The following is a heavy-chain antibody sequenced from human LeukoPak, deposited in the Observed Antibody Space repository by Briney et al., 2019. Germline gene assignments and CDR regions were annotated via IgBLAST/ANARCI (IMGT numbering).Heavy chain of an antibody. J-gene: IGHJ3*01. CDR1: GFTFSTYW. Sequence: GSLRLSCAASGFTFSTYWMNWVRQAPGKGLEWVASIKPDGSGTYYVDPVKDRFTISRDNARNSLYLQMYSLRAEDTALYYCARSFDVWGQGTMVTVSS. CDR3: ARSFDV. V-gene: IGHV3-7*03. CDR2: IKPDGSGT.